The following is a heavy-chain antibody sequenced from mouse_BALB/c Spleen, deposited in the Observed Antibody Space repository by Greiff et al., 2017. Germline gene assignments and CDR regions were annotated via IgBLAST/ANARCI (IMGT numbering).Heavy chain of an antibody. J-gene: IGHJ4*01. CDR2: ISDGGSYT. CDR1: GFTFSDYY. CDR3: ARGDPYAMDY. V-gene: IGHV5-4*02. Sequence: EVKLVESGGGLVKPGGSLKLSCAASGFTFSDYYMYWVRQTPEKRLEWVATISDGGSYTYYPDSVKGRFTISRDNAKNNLYLQMSSLKSEDTAMYYCARGDPYAMDYWGQGTSVTVSS. D-gene: IGHD2-13*01.